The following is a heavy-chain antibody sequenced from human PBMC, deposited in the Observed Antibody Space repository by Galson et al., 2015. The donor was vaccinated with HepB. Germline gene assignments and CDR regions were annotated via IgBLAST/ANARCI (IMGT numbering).Heavy chain of an antibody. J-gene: IGHJ4*02. V-gene: IGHV3-21*01. D-gene: IGHD3-9*01. CDR2: ISSSSSYI. CDR1: GFTFSSYS. Sequence: SLRLSCAASGFTFSSYSVNWVRQAPGKGLEWVSSISSSSSYIYYADSVKGRFTISRDNAKNSLYLQMNSLRAEDTAVYYCARGDYDILTGYYEAGDYWGQGTLVTVSS. CDR3: ARGDYDILTGYYEAGDY.